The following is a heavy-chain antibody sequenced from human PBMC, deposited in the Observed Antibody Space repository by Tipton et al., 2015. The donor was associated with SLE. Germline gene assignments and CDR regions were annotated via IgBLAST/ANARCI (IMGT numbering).Heavy chain of an antibody. D-gene: IGHD3-3*02. V-gene: IGHV4-59*01. CDR2: IYHSGIT. Sequence: TLSLTCTVSAGSISTYYWTWIRQPPGKGLEWIAYIYHSGITNYNPSLQSRVTISIDTSKNQFSLTLTSVTAADTALYYCARGPPFMEWERNWFDPWGQGTQVTVSS. J-gene: IGHJ5*02. CDR1: AGSISTYY. CDR3: ARGPPFMEWERNWFDP.